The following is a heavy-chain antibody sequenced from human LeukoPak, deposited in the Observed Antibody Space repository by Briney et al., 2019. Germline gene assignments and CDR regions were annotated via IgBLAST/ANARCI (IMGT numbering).Heavy chain of an antibody. CDR3: ARDWDGSGSYYNH. Sequence: GSLRLSCEASGFTFSNYGMNWVRQAPGKGLEWVSSISSSSSYIYYADSVKGRFTISRDNAKNSLYLQMNSLRAEDTAVYYCARDWDGSGSYYNHWGQGTLVTVSS. D-gene: IGHD3-10*01. CDR1: GFTFSNYG. V-gene: IGHV3-21*01. J-gene: IGHJ5*02. CDR2: ISSSSSYI.